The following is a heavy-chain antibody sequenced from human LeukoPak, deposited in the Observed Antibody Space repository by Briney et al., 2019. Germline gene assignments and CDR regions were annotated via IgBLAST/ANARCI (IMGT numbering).Heavy chain of an antibody. CDR2: ISGSGNT. CDR3: AKLGYCGGDCYYFDY. J-gene: IGHJ4*02. D-gene: IGHD2-21*02. Sequence: SGGSLRLSCAASGFTFSSYAMSWVRQAPGKGLEWVSGISGSGNTYYADSVKGRFTISRDNSKNTLYLQMSSLRDEDTAVYYCAKLGYCGGDCYYFDYWGQGTLVTVSS. CDR1: GFTFSSYA. V-gene: IGHV3-23*01.